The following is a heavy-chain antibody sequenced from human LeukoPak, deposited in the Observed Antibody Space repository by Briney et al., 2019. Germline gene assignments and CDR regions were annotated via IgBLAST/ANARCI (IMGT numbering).Heavy chain of an antibody. CDR3: ARGDIVVVTDWFDP. V-gene: IGHV3-21*01. CDR2: ISSSSSYI. D-gene: IGHD2-15*01. CDR1: GFTFSQHY. J-gene: IGHJ5*02. Sequence: NPGGSRRLSCAASGFTFSQHYIDWVRQALGKGLEWVSSISSSSSYIYYADSVKGRFTISRDNAKNSLYLQMNSLRAEDTAVYYCARGDIVVVTDWFDPWGQGTLVTVSS.